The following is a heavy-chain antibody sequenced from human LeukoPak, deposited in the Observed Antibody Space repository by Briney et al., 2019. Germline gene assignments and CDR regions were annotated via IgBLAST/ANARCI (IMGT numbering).Heavy chain of an antibody. CDR2: IYTSGST. CDR3: ARLLTLEFLDV. J-gene: IGHJ6*04. V-gene: IGHV4-4*09. Sequence: SETLSLTCTVSGGSFTSYYWTWIRQPPGKGLEWIGYIYTSGSTNYNPSPKSRVTISVDTSKNQFSLRLSSVTAADTAVYYCARLLTLEFLDVWGKGTTVTVSS. D-gene: IGHD3-3*01. CDR1: GGSFTSYY.